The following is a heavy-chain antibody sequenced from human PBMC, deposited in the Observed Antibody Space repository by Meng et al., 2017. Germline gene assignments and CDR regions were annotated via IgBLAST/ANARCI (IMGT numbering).Heavy chain of an antibody. J-gene: IGHJ1*01. V-gene: IGHV3-30*01. CDR2: ISYDGSNK. Sequence: VLVGECGGGVVQPGRSLRRCCAASGFTLSSDAMHWVRQAQGKGLEWVAVISYDGSNKYYADSVKGRFTISRDNSKNTLYLQMNSLRAEDTAVYYCASPQQCGDHEYFQHWGQGTLVTVSS. CDR1: GFTLSSDA. CDR3: ASPQQCGDHEYFQH. D-gene: IGHD6-19*01.